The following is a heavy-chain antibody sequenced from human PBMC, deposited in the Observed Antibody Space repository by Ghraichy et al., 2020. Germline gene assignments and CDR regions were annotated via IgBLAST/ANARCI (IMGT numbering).Heavy chain of an antibody. CDR3: ASADTKPFLPGRPVSSDSWYYYGMDV. D-gene: IGHD4-11*01. V-gene: IGHV3-21*04. Sequence: GGSLRLSCVASGFSLRNYNLNWVRQAPGKRLEWISSISSSGSYIYYADSVKGRFSISRDNAKNSMFLQMNSLRAEDTAVYYCASADTKPFLPGRPVSSDSWYYYGMDVWGQGITVTVSS. CDR1: GFSLRNYN. J-gene: IGHJ6*02. CDR2: ISSSGSYI.